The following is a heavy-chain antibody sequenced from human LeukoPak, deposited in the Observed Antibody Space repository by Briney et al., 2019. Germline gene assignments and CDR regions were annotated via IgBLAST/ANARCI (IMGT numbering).Heavy chain of an antibody. Sequence: SQTLSLTCTVSGGSISSGGYYWSWIRQHPGKGLEWIGYIYYSGSTYYNPSLKSRVTISVDTSKNQFSLKLSSVTAADTAAYYCARTVVAEMTRWFDPWGQGTLVTVSS. CDR3: ARTVVAEMTRWFDP. J-gene: IGHJ5*02. D-gene: IGHD2-15*01. CDR2: IYYSGST. CDR1: GGSISSGGYY. V-gene: IGHV4-31*03.